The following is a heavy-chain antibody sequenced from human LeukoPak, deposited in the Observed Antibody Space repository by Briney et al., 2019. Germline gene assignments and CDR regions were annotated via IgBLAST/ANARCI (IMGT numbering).Heavy chain of an antibody. D-gene: IGHD3-10*01. Sequence: SVTLSLTCAVSGGSITRSNWWNWVRQPPGKGLEWIGEISHSGNTNYNPSLKSRVTISVDKSKNQFSLNLSSVTAADTAVYYCTRSLWFGELLAAHDYWGQGTLVTVSS. CDR1: GGSITRSNW. CDR2: ISHSGNT. J-gene: IGHJ4*02. CDR3: TRSLWFGELLAAHDY. V-gene: IGHV4-4*02.